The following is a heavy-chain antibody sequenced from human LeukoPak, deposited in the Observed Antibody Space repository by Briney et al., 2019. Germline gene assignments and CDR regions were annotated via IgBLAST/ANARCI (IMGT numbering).Heavy chain of an antibody. J-gene: IGHJ4*02. CDR2: IYSGGST. Sequence: GGSLRLSCAASGFTFSSYAMSWVRQAPGKGLEWVSVIYSGGSTYYADSVKGRFTISRDNSKNTLYLQVNSLRAEDTAVYYCARGHTRVYDSSGYFDYWGQGTLVTVSS. CDR1: GFTFSSYA. V-gene: IGHV3-53*01. CDR3: ARGHTRVYDSSGYFDY. D-gene: IGHD3-22*01.